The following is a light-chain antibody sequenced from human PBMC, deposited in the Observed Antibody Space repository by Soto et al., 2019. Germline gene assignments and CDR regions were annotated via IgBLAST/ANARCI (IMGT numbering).Light chain of an antibody. J-gene: IGKJ1*01. CDR3: QQYGSSPLT. CDR2: TAS. CDR1: HVVSSSY. V-gene: IGKV3-20*01. Sequence: LTQSPGTVSLSPAERATLSCRASHVVSSSYLAWYQHKPGQAPRLVIYTASSRATGIPDRLSGSGSGTDFSLTISRLEPEDFAVYYCQQYGSSPLTFCQGTKVDIK.